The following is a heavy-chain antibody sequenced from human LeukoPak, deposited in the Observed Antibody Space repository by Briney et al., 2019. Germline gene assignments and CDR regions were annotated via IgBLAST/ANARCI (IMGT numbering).Heavy chain of an antibody. V-gene: IGHV1-69*05. CDR3: ARGYSSGWYADY. Sequence: GSSVKVSCKASGGTFSSYAISWVRQAPGQGLEWMGWIIHISGTANYAQKFQGRVTITTDESTSTAYMELSSLRSEDTAVYYCARGYSSGWYADYWGQGTLVTVSS. D-gene: IGHD6-19*01. J-gene: IGHJ4*02. CDR1: GGTFSSYA. CDR2: IIHISGTA.